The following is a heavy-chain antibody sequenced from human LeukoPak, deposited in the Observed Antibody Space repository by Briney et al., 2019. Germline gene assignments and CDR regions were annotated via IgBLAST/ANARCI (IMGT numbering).Heavy chain of an antibody. D-gene: IGHD5-24*01. CDR3: AREAREGHVFDI. Sequence: SETLSLTCTVSGGSISTYYWSWIRQPPGKGLEWIGYIHYSGSTNYNPSLKSRLTISVDTSKNQCSLKVRSVTAADTAVYYCAREAREGHVFDIWGQGTTVTVSS. CDR2: IHYSGST. CDR1: GGSISTYY. V-gene: IGHV4-59*01. J-gene: IGHJ3*02.